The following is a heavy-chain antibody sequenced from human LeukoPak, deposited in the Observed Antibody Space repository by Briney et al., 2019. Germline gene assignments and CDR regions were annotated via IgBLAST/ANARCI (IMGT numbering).Heavy chain of an antibody. CDR1: GFTFSSYA. J-gene: IGHJ6*02. CDR2: ISYDGSNK. V-gene: IGHV3-30*04. D-gene: IGHD5-18*01. Sequence: GGSLRLSCAASGFTFSSYAMHWVRQAPGKGLEWVAVISYDGSNKYYAHSVKGRFTISRDNSKNTPYLQMNSLRAEDTAVYYCARENTAMDHYYYGMDVWGQGTTVTVSS. CDR3: ARENTAMDHYYYGMDV.